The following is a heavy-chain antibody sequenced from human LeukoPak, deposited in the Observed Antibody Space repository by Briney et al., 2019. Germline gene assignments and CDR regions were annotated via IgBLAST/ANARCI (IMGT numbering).Heavy chain of an antibody. J-gene: IGHJ5*02. V-gene: IGHV4-39*07. CDR2: IYYSGST. Sequence: PSETLSLTCTVSGGSTSINSYYWGWIRQPPGKGLEWIGSIYYSGSTYYNPSLKSRVTISVDTSKNQFSLKLSSVTAADTAVYYCASLNETWFDPWGQGTLVTVSS. D-gene: IGHD1-1*01. CDR1: GGSTSINSYY. CDR3: ASLNETWFDP.